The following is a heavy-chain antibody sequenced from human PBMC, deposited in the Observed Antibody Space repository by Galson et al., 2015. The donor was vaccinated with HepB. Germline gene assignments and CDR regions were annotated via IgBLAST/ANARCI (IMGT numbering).Heavy chain of an antibody. J-gene: IGHJ4*02. D-gene: IGHD3-22*01. V-gene: IGHV3-48*02. Sequence: SLRLSCAASGFTFSSYSMNWVRQAPGKGLEWVSYISSSSSTIYYADSVKGRFTISRDNAKNSLYLQMNSLRDEDTAVYYCARGISDYYDSSGYYDFDYWGQGTLVTVSS. CDR3: ARGISDYYDSSGYYDFDY. CDR1: GFTFSSYS. CDR2: ISSSSSTI.